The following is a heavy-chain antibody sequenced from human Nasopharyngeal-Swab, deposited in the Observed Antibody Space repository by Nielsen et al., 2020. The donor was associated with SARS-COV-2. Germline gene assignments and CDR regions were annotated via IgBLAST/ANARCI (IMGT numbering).Heavy chain of an antibody. V-gene: IGHV4-59*08. D-gene: IGHD6-19*01. CDR2: IYYSGST. Sequence: WIRQPPGKGLEWIGYIYYSGSTNYNPSLKSRVTISVDTSKNQFSLKLSSVTAADTAVYYCARVDSSGWAFDYWGQGTLVTVSS. CDR3: ARVDSSGWAFDY. J-gene: IGHJ4*02.